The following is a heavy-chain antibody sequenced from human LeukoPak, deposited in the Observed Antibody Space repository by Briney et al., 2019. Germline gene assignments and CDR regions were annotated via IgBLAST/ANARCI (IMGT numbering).Heavy chain of an antibody. D-gene: IGHD2/OR15-2a*01. CDR3: AKAKTIVGTFGFDY. Sequence: GASVKVSCKASGYTFTDYYMRWVRQAPGQGLEWVGRINPNSGGTNYAQKFQGRVTMTRDTSISTAYMELTRLTSDDTAVYYCAKAKTIVGTFGFDYWGQGTLVTVSS. CDR1: GYTFTDYY. CDR2: INPNSGGT. V-gene: IGHV1-2*06. J-gene: IGHJ4*02.